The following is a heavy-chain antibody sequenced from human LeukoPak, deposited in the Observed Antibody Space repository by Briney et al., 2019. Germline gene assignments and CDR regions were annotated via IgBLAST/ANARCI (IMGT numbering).Heavy chain of an antibody. CDR3: AREGSGTNNWFDP. D-gene: IGHD3-10*01. CDR1: GTSISGSDW. CDR2: IYYSGST. V-gene: IGHV4-4*02. J-gene: IGHJ5*02. Sequence: SETLSLTCVVSGTSISGSDWWSWVRQPPGKGLEWIGSIYYSGSTYYNPSLKSRVTISVDTSKNQFSLKLSSVTAADTAVYYCAREGSGTNNWFDPWGQGTLVTVSS.